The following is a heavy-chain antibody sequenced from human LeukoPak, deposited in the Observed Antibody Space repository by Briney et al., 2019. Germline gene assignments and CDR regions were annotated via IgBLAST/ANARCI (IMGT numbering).Heavy chain of an antibody. Sequence: GASVKVSCKASGYTFTSYGISWVRQAPGQGLEWMGRIIPILGIANYAQKFQGRVTITADKSTSTAYMELSSLRSEDTAVYYCARERGYYGSGKPTEDWGQGTLVTVSS. CDR2: IIPILGIA. V-gene: IGHV1-69*04. CDR1: GYTFTSYG. J-gene: IGHJ4*02. D-gene: IGHD3-10*01. CDR3: ARERGYYGSGKPTED.